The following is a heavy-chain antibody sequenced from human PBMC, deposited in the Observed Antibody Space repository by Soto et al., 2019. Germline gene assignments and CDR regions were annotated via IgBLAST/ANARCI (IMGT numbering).Heavy chain of an antibody. CDR1: GGSISSYY. V-gene: IGHV4-59*08. Sequence: ASETLSLTCTVSGGSISSYYWSWIRQPPGKGLEWIGYIYYSGSTNYNPSLKSRVTISVDTSKNQFSLKLSSVTAADTAVYYCARSSITPRLFMYPFDYWGQGTLVTVSS. CDR2: IYYSGST. CDR3: ARSSITPRLFMYPFDY. J-gene: IGHJ4*02. D-gene: IGHD6-6*01.